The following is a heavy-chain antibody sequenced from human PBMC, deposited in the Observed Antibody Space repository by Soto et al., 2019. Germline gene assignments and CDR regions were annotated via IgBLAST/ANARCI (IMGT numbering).Heavy chain of an antibody. Sequence: SETLSLTCAVSGGSISSGGYSWSWIRQPPGKGLEWIGYIYHSGSTYYNPSLKSRVTISVDRSKNQFSLKLSSVTAADTAVYYCARFEGVDYGGNKPTLPYYGMDVWGQGTTVTVSS. CDR3: ARFEGVDYGGNKPTLPYYGMDV. J-gene: IGHJ6*02. V-gene: IGHV4-30-2*01. CDR2: IYHSGST. CDR1: GGSISSGGYS. D-gene: IGHD4-17*01.